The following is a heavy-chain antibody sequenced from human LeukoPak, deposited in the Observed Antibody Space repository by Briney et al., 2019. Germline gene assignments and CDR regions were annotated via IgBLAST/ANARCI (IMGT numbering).Heavy chain of an antibody. CDR1: GFTFSVYG. J-gene: IGHJ4*02. V-gene: IGHV3-33*01. Sequence: GGSLRLSCAASGFTFSVYGMHWVRQAPGKGLEWVAVIWNAGSNKYYADSVKGRFTISRDNSKDTLYLQMNSLRAEDTAVYSCARASGPFDYWGQGTLVTVSS. D-gene: IGHD3-10*01. CDR3: ARASGPFDY. CDR2: IWNAGSNK.